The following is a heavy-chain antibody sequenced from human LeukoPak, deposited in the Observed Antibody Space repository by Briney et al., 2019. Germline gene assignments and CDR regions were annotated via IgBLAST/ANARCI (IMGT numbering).Heavy chain of an antibody. J-gene: IGHJ4*02. CDR3: ARTLGYSYGDDFYYFDY. D-gene: IGHD5-18*01. V-gene: IGHV3-48*04. Sequence: GGSLRLSCEASGFTFSSYSMNWVRQAPGKGLEWVSSISGTGGTTYYADSVKGRFTISRDNAKNSLYLQMNSLRAEDTAVYYCARTLGYSYGDDFYYFDYWGQGTLVTVSS. CDR2: ISGTGGTT. CDR1: GFTFSSYS.